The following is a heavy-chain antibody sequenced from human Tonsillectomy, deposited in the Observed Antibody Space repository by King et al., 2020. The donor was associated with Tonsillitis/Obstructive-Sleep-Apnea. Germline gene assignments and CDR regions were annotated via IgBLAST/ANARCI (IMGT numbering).Heavy chain of an antibody. CDR2: ISSSSSSYI. CDR1: GFTFSSYS. V-gene: IGHV3-21*01. J-gene: IGHJ3*02. Sequence: VQLVESGGGLVKPGGSLRLSCAASGFTFSSYSMNWVRQAPGKGLEWVSSISSSSSSYIYYADSVKGRFTISRDNAKNSLYLQMNSLRAEDTAVYYCASREKGYCTNGVCSNDAFDIWGQGTMVTVSS. CDR3: ASREKGYCTNGVCSNDAFDI. D-gene: IGHD2-8*01.